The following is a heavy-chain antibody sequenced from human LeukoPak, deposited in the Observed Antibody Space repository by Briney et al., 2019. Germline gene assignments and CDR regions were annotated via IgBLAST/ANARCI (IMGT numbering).Heavy chain of an antibody. CDR2: ISSSGSTI. J-gene: IGHJ4*02. V-gene: IGHV3-48*03. D-gene: IGHD3-22*01. CDR3: ASPLDSSGYYLGY. CDR1: GFTFSSYE. Sequence: GGSLRLSCAASGFTFSSYEMTWVRQAPGKGLEWVSYISSSGSTIYYADSVKGRFTISRDNAKNSLYLQMNSLRAEDTAVYYCASPLDSSGYYLGYWGQGTLVTVSS.